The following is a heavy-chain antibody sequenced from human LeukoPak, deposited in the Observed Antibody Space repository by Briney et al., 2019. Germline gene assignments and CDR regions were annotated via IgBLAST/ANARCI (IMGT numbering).Heavy chain of an antibody. V-gene: IGHV4-38-2*02. Sequence: GSLRLSCAASGFILSRNGMNWVRQAPGKGLEWIGSIYYSGSTYYNPSLKSRVTISVDTSKNQFSLKLSSVTAADTAVYYCAREEWLDPWGQGTLVTVSS. CDR3: AREEWLDP. J-gene: IGHJ5*02. CDR2: IYYSGST. CDR1: GFILSRNG.